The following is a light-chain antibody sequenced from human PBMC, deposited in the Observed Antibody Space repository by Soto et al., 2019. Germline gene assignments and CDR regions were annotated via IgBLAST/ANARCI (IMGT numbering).Light chain of an antibody. CDR3: QQCNTFWT. CDR2: DVS. V-gene: IGKV1-5*01. J-gene: IGKJ1*01. Sequence: DIQMTQSPSTLSASVGDRVTITGRAIENISSWLAWYQQEPGKAPKLLIYDVSSLESGVPSRFSGSGSGTEFTLTISSLQPDDFATYYCQQCNTFWTFGQGTKVDIK. CDR1: ENISSW.